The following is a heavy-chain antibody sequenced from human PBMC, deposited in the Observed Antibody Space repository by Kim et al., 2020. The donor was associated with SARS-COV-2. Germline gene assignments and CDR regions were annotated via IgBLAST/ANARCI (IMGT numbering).Heavy chain of an antibody. D-gene: IGHD2-15*01. CDR3: ARDLVVYGMDV. J-gene: IGHJ6*02. V-gene: IGHV3-53*01. Sequence: SNYTHDSVKARFTNSRNNSKNTLYVQMNSLRAEDTAVYYCARDLVVYGMDVWGQGTTVTVSS. CDR2: SN.